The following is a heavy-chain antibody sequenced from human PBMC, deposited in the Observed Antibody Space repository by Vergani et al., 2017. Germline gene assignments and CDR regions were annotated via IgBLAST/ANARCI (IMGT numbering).Heavy chain of an antibody. CDR2: IIPILGIA. CDR1: GGTFSSYA. Sequence: QVQLVQSGAEVKKPGSSVKVSCKASGGTFSSYAISWVRQAPGQGLEWMGGIIPILGIANYAQKFQGRVTITADKSTSTAYMELSILRSEDTAGDYCARDPPSGTLEDAFDIWGQGTMVTVSS. V-gene: IGHV1-69*09. D-gene: IGHD1-26*01. CDR3: ARDPPSGTLEDAFDI. J-gene: IGHJ3*02.